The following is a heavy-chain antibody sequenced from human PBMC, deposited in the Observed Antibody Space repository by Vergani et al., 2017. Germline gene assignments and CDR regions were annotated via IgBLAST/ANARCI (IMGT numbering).Heavy chain of an antibody. CDR2: ISISSSSI. J-gene: IGHJ4*02. V-gene: IGHV3-21*01. CDR3: AKIVVGWGFDY. CDR1: GFTFSSYS. Sequence: EVQLVESGGGLVQPGGSLKLSCAASGFTFSSYSMNWVRQAPGKGLEWVSSISISSSSIYYADSVKGRFTISRDNAKNSLYLQMNSLRAEDTAVYYCAKIVVGWGFDYWGQGTLVTVPS. D-gene: IGHD2-15*01.